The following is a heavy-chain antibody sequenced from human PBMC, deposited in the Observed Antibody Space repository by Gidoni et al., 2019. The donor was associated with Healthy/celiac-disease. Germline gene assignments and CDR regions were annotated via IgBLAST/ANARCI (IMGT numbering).Heavy chain of an antibody. V-gene: IGHV3-48*02. J-gene: IGHJ6*02. CDR1: GFTFSSYS. CDR3: ARDEVVVVPAAIARRDYYYGMDV. D-gene: IGHD2-2*02. Sequence: GFTFSSYSMNWVRQAPGKGLEWVSYISSSCSTIYYADSVKGRFTISRDNAKNSLYLQMNSLRDEDTAVYYCARDEVVVVPAAIARRDYYYGMDVWGQGTTVTVSS. CDR2: ISSSCSTI.